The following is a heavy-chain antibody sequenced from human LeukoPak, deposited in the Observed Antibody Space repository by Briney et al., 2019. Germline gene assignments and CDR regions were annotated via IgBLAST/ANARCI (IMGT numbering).Heavy chain of an antibody. J-gene: IGHJ4*02. CDR1: GGSISGNY. D-gene: IGHD3-22*01. CDR2: ISNSGST. V-gene: IGHV4-4*07. Sequence: SETLSLTCSVSGGSISGNYWSRIRQPAGKGLEWIERISNSGSTNYNPSLKSRVTMSVDTAKNQFSLKLSSVTAADTAVYYCARASRGSFYYFDYWGQGTLVTVSS. CDR3: ARASRGSFYYFDY.